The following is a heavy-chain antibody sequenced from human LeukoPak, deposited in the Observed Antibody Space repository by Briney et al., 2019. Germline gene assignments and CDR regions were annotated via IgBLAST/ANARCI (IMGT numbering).Heavy chain of an antibody. Sequence: GSLRLSCAASGFTFSSYAMSWVRQAPGKGLEWVSSISGSGGSTFYADSVKGRITISRDNSRYTLYLQTNSLRAEDTALYYCAKGDDAWFGDLLYTYWGQGTLVTVSS. CDR3: AKGDDAWFGDLLYTY. CDR1: GFTFSSYA. D-gene: IGHD3-10*01. CDR2: ISGSGGST. J-gene: IGHJ4*02. V-gene: IGHV3-23*01.